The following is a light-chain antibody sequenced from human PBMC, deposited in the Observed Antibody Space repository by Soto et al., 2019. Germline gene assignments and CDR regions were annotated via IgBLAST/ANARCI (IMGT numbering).Light chain of an antibody. CDR2: SAS. J-gene: IGKJ1*01. CDR1: HDIHTY. CDR3: QRYASPPWT. V-gene: IGKV1-27*01. Sequence: DIQMTQSPSSLSASVGDRLTITCRASHDIHTYLAWFQQKPGEVPKVLLYSASTLQSRVPSRFSGSGSGTDFPLTISGLQPEDVATYYCQRYASPPWTFGQGTKVEIK.